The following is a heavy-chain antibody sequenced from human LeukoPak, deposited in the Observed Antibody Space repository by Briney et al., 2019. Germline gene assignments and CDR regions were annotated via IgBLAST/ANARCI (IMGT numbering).Heavy chain of an antibody. J-gene: IGHJ5*02. CDR2: ISGSGGST. Sequence: GGSLRLSCAASGFTFSSYAMSWVRQAPGKGLEWVSAISGSGGSTYYADSVKGRFTISRDNSKNTLYLQMNGLRAEDTAVYYCAKPHRSNYYDSSGHLGSWGQGTLVTVSS. CDR1: GFTFSSYA. CDR3: AKPHRSNYYDSSGHLGS. D-gene: IGHD3-22*01. V-gene: IGHV3-23*01.